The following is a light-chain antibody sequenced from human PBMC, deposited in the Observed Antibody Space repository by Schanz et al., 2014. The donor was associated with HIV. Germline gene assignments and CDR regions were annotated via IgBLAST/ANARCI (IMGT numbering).Light chain of an antibody. V-gene: IGLV2-14*03. CDR2: DVD. CDR1: SSDIGGYNY. J-gene: IGLJ2*01. Sequence: QSALTQPASVSGSPGQSITISCTGTSSDIGGYNYVSWDQQHPGKAPKLILYDVDNRPAGVSNRFSGSKSGNTASLTISGLRAEDEASYYCGSYAGSSTLVVFGGGTKLTVL. CDR3: GSYAGSSTLVV.